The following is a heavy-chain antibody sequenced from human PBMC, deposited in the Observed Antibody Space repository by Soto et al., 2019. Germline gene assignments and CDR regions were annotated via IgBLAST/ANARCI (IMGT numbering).Heavy chain of an antibody. CDR3: ARGGDELLRRY. J-gene: IGHJ4*02. Sequence: EVQLVESGGGIIQPGGSLRLSCAASGFTFSTYWMYWVRQTPGKGLVLVSRINSDGSSTMYADSVKGRFTISRDNAKNTLFLQMNSLRAEDTAVYYCARGGDELLRRYWGQGTLVTVSA. V-gene: IGHV3-74*03. CDR2: INSDGSST. CDR1: GFTFSTYW. D-gene: IGHD2-2*01.